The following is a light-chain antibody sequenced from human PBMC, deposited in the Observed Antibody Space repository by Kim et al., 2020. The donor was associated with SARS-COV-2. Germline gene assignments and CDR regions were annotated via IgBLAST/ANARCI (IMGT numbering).Light chain of an antibody. CDR1: QSVRSNY. V-gene: IGKV3-20*01. J-gene: IGKJ1*01. Sequence: PGERATLSCRASQSVRSNYLAWYQQKPGQAPRLLIYGASSRATGIPDRFSGSGSGTDFTLTITRLEPEDFAVYYCQQYSSSPATFGQGTKVDIK. CDR3: QQYSSSPAT. CDR2: GAS.